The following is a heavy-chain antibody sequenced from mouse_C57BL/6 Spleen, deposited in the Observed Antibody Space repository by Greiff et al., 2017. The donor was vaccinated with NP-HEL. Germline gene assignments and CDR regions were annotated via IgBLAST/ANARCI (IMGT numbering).Heavy chain of an antibody. V-gene: IGHV1-18*01. D-gene: IGHD1-1*01. J-gene: IGHJ2*01. CDR2: INPNNGGT. CDR3: ARSYYYGSSLDY. CDR1: GYTFTDYN. Sequence: EVQRVESGPELVKPGASVKIPCKASGYTFTDYNMDWVKQSHGKSLEWIGDINPNNGGTIYNQKFKGKATLTVDKSSSTAYMELRSLTSEDTAVYYCARSYYYGSSLDYWGQGTTLTVSS.